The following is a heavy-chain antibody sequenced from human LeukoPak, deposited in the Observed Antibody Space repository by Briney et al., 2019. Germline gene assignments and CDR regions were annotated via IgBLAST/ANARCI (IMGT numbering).Heavy chain of an antibody. V-gene: IGHV1-2*02. CDR1: GGTFSSYA. Sequence: ASVKVSCKASGGTFSSYAISWVRQAPGQGLEWMGWINPNSGGTNYAQKFQGRVTMTRDTSISTAYMELSRLRSDDTAVYYCARDFYYDSSGYYGWGQGTLVTVSS. CDR3: ARDFYYDSSGYYG. D-gene: IGHD3-22*01. CDR2: INPNSGGT. J-gene: IGHJ4*02.